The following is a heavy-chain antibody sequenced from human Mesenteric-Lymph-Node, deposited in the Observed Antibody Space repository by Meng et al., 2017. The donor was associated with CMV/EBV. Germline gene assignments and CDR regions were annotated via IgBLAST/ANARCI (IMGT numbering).Heavy chain of an antibody. D-gene: IGHD2-15*01. Sequence: GESLKISCAASGFTFSSYSMNWVRQAPGKGLEWASSISSSSSYIYYADSVKGRFTISRDNAKNSLYLQMNSLRAEDTAVYYCAREQDDYYYYGMDVWGQGTTVTVSS. CDR1: GFTFSSYS. CDR2: ISSSSSYI. V-gene: IGHV3-21*01. CDR3: AREQDDYYYYGMDV. J-gene: IGHJ6*02.